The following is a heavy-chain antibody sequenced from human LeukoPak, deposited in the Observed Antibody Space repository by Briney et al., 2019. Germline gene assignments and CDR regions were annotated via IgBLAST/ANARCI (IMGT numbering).Heavy chain of an antibody. J-gene: IGHJ3*02. CDR2: ISWNSGCI. D-gene: IGHD2-2*01. CDR1: GFTFDDYA. V-gene: IGHV3-9*03. Sequence: GGSLRLSCAASGFTFDDYAMHWVRQAPGKGLEWVSGISWNSGCIGYADSVKGRFTISRDNAKNSLYLQMNSLRAEDMALYFCAKDSLAFCSSTSCYGDAFDIWGQGTMVTVSS. CDR3: AKDSLAFCSSTSCYGDAFDI.